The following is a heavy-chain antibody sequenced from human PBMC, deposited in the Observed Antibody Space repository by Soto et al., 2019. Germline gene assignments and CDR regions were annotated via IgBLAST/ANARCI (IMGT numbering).Heavy chain of an antibody. J-gene: IGHJ2*01. Sequence: EVQLLDSGGGLVQPGGSLRVSCAASGFPFSSYAMNWVRQAPGKGLEWVSGITGSGERTYYADSVKGRFTISRDNSENTLYLQMNSLRVEDTAVYYCAKEMGGNYGEYWFFDVWGRGTLVTVSS. D-gene: IGHD4-17*01. V-gene: IGHV3-23*01. CDR1: GFPFSSYA. CDR2: ITGSGERT. CDR3: AKEMGGNYGEYWFFDV.